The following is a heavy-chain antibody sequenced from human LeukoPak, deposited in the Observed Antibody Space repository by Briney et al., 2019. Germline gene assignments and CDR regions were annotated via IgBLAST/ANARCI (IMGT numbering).Heavy chain of an antibody. CDR1: GFIFSSYW. J-gene: IGHJ3*02. CDR2: IKQDGSEK. Sequence: GGSLRLSCAASGFIFSSYWMSWVRQAPGKGLEWVANIKQDGSEKYYVDSVKGRFTISRDNAKNSLYLQMNGLRAEDTAVYYCARSLWSGYYTDDAFDIWGQGTMVTVSS. V-gene: IGHV3-7*01. D-gene: IGHD3-3*01. CDR3: ARSLWSGYYTDDAFDI.